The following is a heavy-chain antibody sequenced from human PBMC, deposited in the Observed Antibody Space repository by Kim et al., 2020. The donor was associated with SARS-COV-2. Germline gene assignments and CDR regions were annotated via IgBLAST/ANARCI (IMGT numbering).Heavy chain of an antibody. V-gene: IGHV1-69*02. CDR3: ARNRYGDNYYYYGMDV. D-gene: IGHD4-17*01. Sequence: KFQGRVTITADKSTSTAYMELSSLRSEDTAVYYCARNRYGDNYYYYGMDVWGQGTTVTVSS. J-gene: IGHJ6*02.